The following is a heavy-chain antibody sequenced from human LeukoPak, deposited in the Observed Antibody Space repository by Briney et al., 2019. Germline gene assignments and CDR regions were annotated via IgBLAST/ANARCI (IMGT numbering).Heavy chain of an antibody. D-gene: IGHD3-16*02. CDR3: ARLTTPGDVWGSYHFDY. V-gene: IGHV4-61*02. CDR1: GGSISSGSYY. J-gene: IGHJ4*02. Sequence: PSETLSLTCTVSGGSISSGSYYWSWIRQPAGKGLEWIGRIYISGSTNYNPSLTSRVTISVDTSKNQFSLKLSSVTAADTAVYYCARLTTPGDVWGSYHFDYWGQGTLVTVSS. CDR2: IYISGST.